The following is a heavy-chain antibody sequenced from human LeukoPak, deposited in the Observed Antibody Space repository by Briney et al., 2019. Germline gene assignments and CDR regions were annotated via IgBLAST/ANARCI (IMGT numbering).Heavy chain of an antibody. Sequence: GGSLRLSCAASGFTFSNYGMSWVRQAPGKGLEWVSGISWNSGSIGYEDSVKGRFTISRDNAKNSLYLQMNSLRDEDTALYYCAKDRQHYDLLTGFDAFDIWGQGTMVTVSS. CDR1: GFTFSNYG. D-gene: IGHD3-9*01. CDR3: AKDRQHYDLLTGFDAFDI. CDR2: ISWNSGSI. J-gene: IGHJ3*02. V-gene: IGHV3-9*01.